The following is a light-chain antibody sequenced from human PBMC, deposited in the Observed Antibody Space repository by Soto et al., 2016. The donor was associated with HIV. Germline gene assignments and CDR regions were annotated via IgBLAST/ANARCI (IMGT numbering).Light chain of an antibody. CDR1: NIEVKN. CDR2: DDR. CDR3: QLWDYRGDHQRV. V-gene: IGLV3-21*03. J-gene: IGLJ3*02. Sequence: SYELTQPPSVSVAPGMTARITCGGNNIEVKNVHWYQQKPGQAPVLVVYDDRDRPSGIPERFSGSNSGNTATLTISRVEVGDEADYYCQLWDYRGDHQRVFGGGTKLTVL.